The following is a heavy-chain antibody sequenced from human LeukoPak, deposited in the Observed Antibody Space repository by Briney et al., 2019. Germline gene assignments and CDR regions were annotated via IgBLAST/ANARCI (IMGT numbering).Heavy chain of an antibody. D-gene: IGHD6-19*01. CDR3: ASHQESELGSAVAGLTYYYGMDV. Sequence: PGGSLRLSCAASGFTFSSYAMHWVRQAPGKGLEWVAVISYDGSNKYYADSVKGRFTISRDNSKNTLYLQMNSLRAEDTAVYYCASHQESELGSAVAGLTYYYGMDVWGQGTTVTVSS. CDR1: GFTFSSYA. CDR2: ISYDGSNK. V-gene: IGHV3-30-3*01. J-gene: IGHJ6*02.